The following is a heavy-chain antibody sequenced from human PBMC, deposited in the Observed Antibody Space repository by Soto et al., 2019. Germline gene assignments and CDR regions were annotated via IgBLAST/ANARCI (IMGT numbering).Heavy chain of an antibody. J-gene: IGHJ3*02. D-gene: IGHD2-2*01. CDR2: ISSSSSTI. CDR3: AREGYCSSTSCPDDAFDI. Sequence: GGFLRLSCAASGFTFSSYSMNWVRQAPGKGLEWVSYISSSSSTIYYADSVKGRFTISRDNAKNSLYLQMNSLRAEDTAVYYCAREGYCSSTSCPDDAFDIWGQGTMVTVSS. CDR1: GFTFSSYS. V-gene: IGHV3-48*01.